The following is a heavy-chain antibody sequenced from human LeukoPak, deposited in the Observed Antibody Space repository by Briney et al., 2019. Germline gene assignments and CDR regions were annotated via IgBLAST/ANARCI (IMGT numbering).Heavy chain of an antibody. CDR2: IYSGSST. D-gene: IGHD3-22*01. Sequence: GGSLRLSCAASGFTVSSNYMSWVRQAPGKGLEWVSVIYSGSSTYYADSVKGRFTISRDNSKNTLYLQMNSLRAEDTAVYYCALGIVVVSLDYWGQGTLVTVSS. CDR3: ALGIVVVSLDY. CDR1: GFTVSSNY. J-gene: IGHJ4*02. V-gene: IGHV3-66*01.